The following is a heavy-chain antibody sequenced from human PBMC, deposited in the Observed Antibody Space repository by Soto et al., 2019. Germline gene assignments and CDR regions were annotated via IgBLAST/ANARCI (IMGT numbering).Heavy chain of an antibody. CDR2: FNPNSGGT. CDR3: ARDRSYYGSGSYYAYYYYYGMDV. Sequence: ASVKVSCKASGYTFTGYYMHWVRQAPGQGLEWMGWFNPNSGGTNYAQKFQGWVTMTRDTSISTAYMELSRLRSDDTAVYYCARDRSYYGSGSYYAYYYYYGMDVWGQGTTVTVSS. CDR1: GYTFTGYY. V-gene: IGHV1-2*04. J-gene: IGHJ6*02. D-gene: IGHD3-10*01.